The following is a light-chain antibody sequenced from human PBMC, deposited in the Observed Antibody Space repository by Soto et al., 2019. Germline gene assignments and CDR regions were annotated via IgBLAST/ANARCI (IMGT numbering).Light chain of an antibody. CDR1: PSISRW. CDR2: DAS. J-gene: IGKJ1*01. CDR3: QQYNSSFQT. Sequence: DIQITQSPSSLASSVGDRVTITCRASPSISRWLAWYQQKPGKAPKLLIYDASSLESGVPSRFSGSGSGTDFTLSISSLQPDDSAIYYCQQYNSSFQTFGRGTKVDIK. V-gene: IGKV1-5*01.